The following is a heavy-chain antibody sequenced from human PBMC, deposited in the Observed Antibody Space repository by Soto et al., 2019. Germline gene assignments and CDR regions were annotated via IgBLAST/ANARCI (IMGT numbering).Heavy chain of an antibody. CDR2: ISGSGGST. CDR3: AKDPISRSGRYYNRVWVYFDY. CDR1: GFTFSSYA. V-gene: IGHV3-23*01. J-gene: IGHJ4*02. D-gene: IGHD3-10*01. Sequence: EVQLLESGGGLVQPGGSLRLSCAASGFTFSSYAMSWVRQAPGKGLEWVSAISGSGGSTYYADSVKGRFTISRDNSKNTLYLQMNSLRAEDTAVYYCAKDPISRSGRYYNRVWVYFDYWGQGTLVTVSS.